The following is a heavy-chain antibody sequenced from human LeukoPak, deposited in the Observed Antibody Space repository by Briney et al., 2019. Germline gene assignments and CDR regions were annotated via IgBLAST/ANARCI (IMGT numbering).Heavy chain of an antibody. CDR2: IYYSGST. V-gene: IGHV4-59*08. Sequence: PGGSLRLSCAASGFNFDDNAMHWVRQAPGKGLEWIGYIYYSGSTNYNPSLKSRVTISVDTSKNQFSLKLSSVTAADTAVCYCAVGLGYNWFDPWGQGTLVTVSS. J-gene: IGHJ5*02. D-gene: IGHD6-6*01. CDR1: GFNFDDNA. CDR3: AVGLGYNWFDP.